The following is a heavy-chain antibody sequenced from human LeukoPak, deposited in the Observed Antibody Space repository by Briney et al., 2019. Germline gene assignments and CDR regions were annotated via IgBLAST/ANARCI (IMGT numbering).Heavy chain of an antibody. V-gene: IGHV1-2*02. J-gene: IGHJ4*02. CDR1: GYTFTGYY. D-gene: IGHD6-6*01. CDR2: INPNSGGT. CDR3: ARDRESIAARRGSYYFDY. Sequence: ASVKVSCKASGYTFTGYYMHWVRQAPGQGLEWMGWINPNSGGTNYAQKFQGRVTMTRDTSISTAYMELSRLRSDDTAVYYCARDRESIAARRGSYYFDYWGRGTLVTVSS.